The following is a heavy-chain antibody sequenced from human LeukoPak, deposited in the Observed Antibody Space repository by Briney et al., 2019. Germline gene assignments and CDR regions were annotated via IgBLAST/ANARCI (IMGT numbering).Heavy chain of an antibody. Sequence: SETLSLTCAVYGGSFSGYYWSWIRQPPGKGLEWIGEINHSGSTNYNPSLKSRVTISVDTSKNQFSLKLSSVTAADTAVYYCARHLYSSSSGFDYWGQGTLVTVSS. CDR3: ARHLYSSSSGFDY. J-gene: IGHJ4*02. V-gene: IGHV4-34*01. D-gene: IGHD6-6*01. CDR1: GGSFSGYY. CDR2: INHSGST.